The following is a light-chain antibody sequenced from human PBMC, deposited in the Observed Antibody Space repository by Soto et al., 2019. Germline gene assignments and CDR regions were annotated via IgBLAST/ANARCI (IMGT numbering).Light chain of an antibody. CDR3: VGWDASLNGYV. J-gene: IGLJ1*01. CDR1: NSNIGNDF. Sequence: QSVLTQPPSASATPGQRVTISCHGSNSNIGNDFVHWYQQFPGTTPKLLIYKNNQRPSGVPDRFSGSKSGTSASLAISGLRSEDEAYYYCVGWDASLNGYVFGGGTKVTVL. CDR2: KNN. V-gene: IGLV1-47*01.